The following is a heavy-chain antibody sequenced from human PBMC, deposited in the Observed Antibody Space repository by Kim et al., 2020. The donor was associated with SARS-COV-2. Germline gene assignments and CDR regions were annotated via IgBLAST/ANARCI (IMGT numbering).Heavy chain of an antibody. CDR2: INHSGST. D-gene: IGHD3-10*01. CDR1: GGSFSGYY. J-gene: IGHJ4*02. CDR3: SRATFYGSGRPDY. Sequence: SETLSLTCVVYGGSFSGYYWSWIRQPPGKGLEWIGEINHSGSTNYNPSLKSRVTISVDTSKNQFSLKLSSVTAADTAVYYCSRATFYGSGRPDYLGQGT. V-gene: IGHV4-34*01.